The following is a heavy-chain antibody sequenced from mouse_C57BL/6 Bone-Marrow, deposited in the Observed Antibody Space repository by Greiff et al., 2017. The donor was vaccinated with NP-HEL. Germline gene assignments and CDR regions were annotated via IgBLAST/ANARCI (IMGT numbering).Heavy chain of an antibody. CDR3: ASPFYGSSWYFDV. CDR1: GFNITDSY. CDR2: IDPEDGET. Sequence: VQLQQSGAELVKPGASVKLSCTASGFNITDSYMHWVKQRTEQGLEWIGRIDPEDGETKYAPKFQGKATITADTSSNTAYLQLSSLTSEDTAVYYCASPFYGSSWYFDVWGTGTTVTVSS. D-gene: IGHD1-1*01. J-gene: IGHJ1*03. V-gene: IGHV14-2*01.